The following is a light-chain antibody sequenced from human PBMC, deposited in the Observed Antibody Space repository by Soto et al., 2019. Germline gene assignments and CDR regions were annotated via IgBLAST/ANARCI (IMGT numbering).Light chain of an antibody. Sequence: EIVVTQSPATLSLSPGERATLSCRASQSVSSHLAWYQQKPGQAPRLLIDDASNRATGIPARFSGSGSGTDFTLPISSLEPEDSAVYYCQQRADWWTFGQGTKVEVK. CDR1: QSVSSH. J-gene: IGKJ1*01. CDR3: QQRADWWT. V-gene: IGKV3-11*01. CDR2: DAS.